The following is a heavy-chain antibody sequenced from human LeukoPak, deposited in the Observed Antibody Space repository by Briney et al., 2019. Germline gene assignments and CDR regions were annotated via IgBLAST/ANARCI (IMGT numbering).Heavy chain of an antibody. J-gene: IGHJ6*02. CDR2: ISSSSSYI. CDR3: AREIAAADHPTYYYYYYGMDV. V-gene: IGHV3-21*01. CDR1: GFTFSSYS. Sequence: AGSLRLSCAASGFTFSSYSMNWVRQAPGKGLEWVSSISSSSSYIYYADSVKGRFTISRDNAKNSLYLQMNSLRAGDTAVYYCAREIAAADHPTYYYYYYGMDVWGQGTTVTVSS. D-gene: IGHD6-13*01.